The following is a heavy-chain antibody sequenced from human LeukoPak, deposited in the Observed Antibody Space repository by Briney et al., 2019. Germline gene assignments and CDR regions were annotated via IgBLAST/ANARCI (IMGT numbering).Heavy chain of an antibody. Sequence: GESLKISCKGSGYSFTSYWIGWVRQMPGKGLEWMGIIYPGDSDTRYSSSFQGQVTISADKSSSTAYLQWSSLKASDTAMYYCARHPEMATIFSYQYWGQGTLVTVSS. D-gene: IGHD5-24*01. J-gene: IGHJ4*02. CDR1: GYSFTSYW. V-gene: IGHV5-51*01. CDR3: ARHPEMATIFSYQY. CDR2: IYPGDSDT.